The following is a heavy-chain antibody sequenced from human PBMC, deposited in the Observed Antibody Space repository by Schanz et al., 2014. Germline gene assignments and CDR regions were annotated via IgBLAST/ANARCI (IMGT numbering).Heavy chain of an antibody. CDR2: IIPILDKT. Sequence: QVQLVQSGAEVKQPGSSVKVSCKASGGTFSSSTLTWVRQAPGQGLEWMGRIIPILDKTNYAQKFRGRVTMTRDTSTSTVYMELSSLRSEDTAVYFCARGPSTGAFDIWGQGTMVTVSS. CDR1: GGTFSSST. V-gene: IGHV1-69*09. J-gene: IGHJ3*02. CDR3: ARGPSTGAFDI.